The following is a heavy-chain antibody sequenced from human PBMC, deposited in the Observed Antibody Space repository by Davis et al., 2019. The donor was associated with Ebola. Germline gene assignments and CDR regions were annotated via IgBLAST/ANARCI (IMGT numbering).Heavy chain of an antibody. CDR3: ARQLLWFGELLTPHYFDY. CDR1: GGSVSSGSYY. Sequence: MPSETLSLTCTVSGGSVSSGSYYWSWIRQPPGKGLEWIGYIYYSGSTNYNPSLKSRVTISVDTSKNQFSLKLSSVTAADTAVYYCARQLLWFGELLTPHYFDYWGQGTLVTVSS. V-gene: IGHV4-61*01. D-gene: IGHD3-10*01. J-gene: IGHJ4*02. CDR2: IYYSGST.